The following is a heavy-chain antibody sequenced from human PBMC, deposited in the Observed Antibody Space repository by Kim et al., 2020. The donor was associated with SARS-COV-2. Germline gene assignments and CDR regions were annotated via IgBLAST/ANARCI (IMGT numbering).Heavy chain of an antibody. V-gene: IGHV4-59*01. CDR2: ILYSGAT. Sequence: SETLSLTCSVSGDSITSYYWNWIRQPPGKGLEWIGYILYSGATTYTPSLKSRGTMSVDLSTNSFSLKLSSVTAADTAIYYFATISPIGLNLDGALDISGSGKMITVSA. J-gene: IGHJ3*02. CDR1: GDSITSYY. D-gene: IGHD2-15*01. CDR3: ATISPIGLNLDGALDI.